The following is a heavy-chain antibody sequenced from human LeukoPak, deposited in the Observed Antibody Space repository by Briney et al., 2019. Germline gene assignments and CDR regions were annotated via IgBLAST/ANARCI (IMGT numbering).Heavy chain of an antibody. J-gene: IGHJ4*02. CDR1: GFTFDDYW. D-gene: IGHD5-12*01. CDR3: AKDAMDIVATFEAYFDY. CDR2: IRYDGSNK. V-gene: IGHV3-30*02. Sequence: GGSLRLSCGASGFTFDDYWMSWVRQAPGKGLEWVAFIRYDGSNKYCADSVKGRFTISRDNSKNTLYLQMNSLRAEDTAVFYCAKDAMDIVATFEAYFDYWGQGTLVTVSS.